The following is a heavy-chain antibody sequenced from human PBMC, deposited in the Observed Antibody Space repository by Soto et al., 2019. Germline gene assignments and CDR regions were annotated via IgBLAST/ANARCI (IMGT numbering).Heavy chain of an antibody. CDR1: GGSISSGGYY. D-gene: IGHD1-1*01. V-gene: IGHV4-31*01. CDR2: IYYSGST. J-gene: IGHJ6*02. Sequence: QVQLQESGPGLVKPSQTLSLTCTVSGGSISSGGYYWSWIRQHQGKGLEWIGYIYYSGSTYYNPSLKSPVTISVDTSKNQFSLKLSSVTAAATAVYYCAMMEGTYRLSGYYSYGMDVWGQGTTVTVSS. CDR3: AMMEGTYRLSGYYSYGMDV.